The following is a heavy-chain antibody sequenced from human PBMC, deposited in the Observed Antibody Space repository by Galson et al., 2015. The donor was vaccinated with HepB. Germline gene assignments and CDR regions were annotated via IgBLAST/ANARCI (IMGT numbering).Heavy chain of an antibody. J-gene: IGHJ6*02. CDR2: IRYDGNNE. CDR1: GFTFTNYG. D-gene: IGHD3-10*01. V-gene: IGHV3-30*02. Sequence: SLRLSCAASGFTFTNYGMHWVRQAPGKGLEWVAFIRYDGNNEYYADSVKGRFTISGDNSKNTVYLQMNSLRAEDTAVYYCAKAPSRGVMGGMDVWGQGTTVTVSS. CDR3: AKAPSRGVMGGMDV.